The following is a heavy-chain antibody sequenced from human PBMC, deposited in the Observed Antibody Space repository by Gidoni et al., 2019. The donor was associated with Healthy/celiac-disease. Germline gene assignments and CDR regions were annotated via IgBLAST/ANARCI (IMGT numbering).Heavy chain of an antibody. CDR3: AKDRSSWELDY. J-gene: IGHJ4*02. CDR1: GFTFDDYA. V-gene: IGHV3-9*01. Sequence: EVQLVVSGGGLVQPGRSLRLSCAASGFTFDDYAMHWVRHAPGNGLEWVSGISWNSGSIGYADSVKGRFTISRDNAKNSMYLQMNSLRAEDTALYYCAKDRSSWELDYWGQGTLVTVSS. CDR2: ISWNSGSI. D-gene: IGHD6-13*01.